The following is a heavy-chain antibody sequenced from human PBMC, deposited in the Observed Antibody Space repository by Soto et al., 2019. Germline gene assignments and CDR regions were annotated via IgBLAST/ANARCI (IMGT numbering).Heavy chain of an antibody. J-gene: IGHJ3*02. D-gene: IGHD6-19*01. CDR1: GDSVSSNSAA. CDR3: ARDGETRQWLLLVGWAFDI. CDR2: TYYRSKWYN. Sequence: PSQTLSLTCAISGDSVSSNSAAWNWIRQSPSRGLEWLGRTYYRSKWYNDYAVSVKSRITINPDTSKNQFSLQLNSVTPEDTAVNYCARDGETRQWLLLVGWAFDIWGQGTMVTVSS. V-gene: IGHV6-1*01.